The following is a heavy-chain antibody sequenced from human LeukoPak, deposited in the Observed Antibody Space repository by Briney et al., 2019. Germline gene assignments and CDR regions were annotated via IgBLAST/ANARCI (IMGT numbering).Heavy chain of an antibody. CDR2: IYGGGST. V-gene: IGHV3-53*01. CDR3: ASWPGGWYGEDS. J-gene: IGHJ4*02. D-gene: IGHD6-19*01. Sequence: GGSLRLSCAASGFTVSNNFMSWVRQAPGKGLEWVSVIYGGGSTYYADSVKGRFIISRDTSKNTLYLQMNSLRAEDTAVYYCASWPGGWYGEDSWGQGTLVTVSS. CDR1: GFTVSNNF.